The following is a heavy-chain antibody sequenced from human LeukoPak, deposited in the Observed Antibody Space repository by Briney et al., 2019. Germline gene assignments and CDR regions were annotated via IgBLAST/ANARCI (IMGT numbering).Heavy chain of an antibody. CDR2: ISGSGGST. D-gene: IGHD3-10*01. J-gene: IGHJ4*02. CDR1: GFTFSSYA. Sequence: GGSLRLSCEASGFTFSSYAMSWVRQAPGKGLEWVSAISGSGGSTYYADSVKGRFTISRDNSKNTLYLQMNSLRAEDTAVYYCAKDPLFTMVRGVIKDYWGQGTLVTVSS. CDR3: AKDPLFTMVRGVIKDY. V-gene: IGHV3-23*01.